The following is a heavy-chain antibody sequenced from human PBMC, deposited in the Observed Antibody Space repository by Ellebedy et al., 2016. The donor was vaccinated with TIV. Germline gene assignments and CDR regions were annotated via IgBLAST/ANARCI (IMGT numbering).Heavy chain of an antibody. D-gene: IGHD3-9*01. CDR2: IYYSGST. CDR3: ARVGFRYLGGMDV. J-gene: IGHJ6*02. Sequence: GSLRLSXTVSGGSISSYYWSWIRQPPGKGLEWIGYIYYSGSTNYNPSLKSRVTISVDTSKNQFSLKLSSVTAADTAVYYCARVGFRYLGGMDVWGQGTTVTVSS. CDR1: GGSISSYY. V-gene: IGHV4-59*01.